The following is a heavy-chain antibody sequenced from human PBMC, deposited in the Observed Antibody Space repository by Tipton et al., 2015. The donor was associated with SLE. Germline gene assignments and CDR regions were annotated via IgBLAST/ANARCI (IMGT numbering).Heavy chain of an antibody. J-gene: IGHJ2*01. CDR1: GYSISSGYY. Sequence: TLSLTCTVSGYSISSGYYWGWIRQPPGKGLEWIGSIYHSGSTYYNPSLKSRVTISVDTSKNQFSLKLSSVTAADTAVYYCARDQGNSNWSFDLWGRGTLVTVSS. CDR3: ARDQGNSNWSFDL. D-gene: IGHD1-1*01. V-gene: IGHV4-38-2*02. CDR2: IYHSGST.